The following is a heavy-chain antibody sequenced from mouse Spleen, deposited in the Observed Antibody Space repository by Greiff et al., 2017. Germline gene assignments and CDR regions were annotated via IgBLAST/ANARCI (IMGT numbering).Heavy chain of an antibody. J-gene: IGHJ2*01. V-gene: IGHV14-4*01. D-gene: IGHD1-2*01. Sequence: EVQLQQSGAELVRPGASVKLSCTASGFNIKDDYMHWVKQRPEQGLEWIGWIDPENGDTEYASKFQGKATITADTSSNTAYLQLSSLTSEDTAVYYCTTPTAPFDYWGQGTTLTVSS. CDR3: TTPTAPFDY. CDR2: IDPENGDT. CDR1: GFNIKDDY.